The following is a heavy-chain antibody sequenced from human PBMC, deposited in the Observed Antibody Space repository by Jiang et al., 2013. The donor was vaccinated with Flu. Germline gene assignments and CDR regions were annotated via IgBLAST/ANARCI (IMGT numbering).Heavy chain of an antibody. CDR1: GYTFTSYD. J-gene: IGHJ6*02. V-gene: IGHV1-8*01. CDR3: ARGPRYCTNGVCEPPVHGMDV. D-gene: IGHD2-8*01. Sequence: GAEVKKPGASVKVSCKASGYTFTSYDINWVRQATGQGLEWMGWMNPNSGNTGYAQKFQGRVTMTRNTSISTAYMELSSLRSEDTAVYYCARGPRYCTNGVCEPPVHGMDVWGQGTTVTVSS. CDR2: MNPNSGNT.